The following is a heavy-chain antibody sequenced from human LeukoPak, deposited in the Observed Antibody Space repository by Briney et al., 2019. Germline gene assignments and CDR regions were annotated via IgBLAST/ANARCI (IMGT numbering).Heavy chain of an antibody. V-gene: IGHV3-48*03. J-gene: IGHJ4*02. CDR1: GFTISSYE. CDR3: ARDTITMVRGVIIPYYFDY. CDR2: ISSSGSTI. D-gene: IGHD3-10*01. Sequence: GGSLRLSCAASGFTISSYEMNWVRQAPGKGLEWVSYISSSGSTIYYADSVKGRFTISRDNAKNSLYLQMNGLRAEDTAVYYCARDTITMVRGVIIPYYFDYWGQGTLVTVSS.